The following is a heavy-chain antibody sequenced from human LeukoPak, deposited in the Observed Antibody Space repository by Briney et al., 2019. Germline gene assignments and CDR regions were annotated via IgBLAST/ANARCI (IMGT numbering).Heavy chain of an antibody. CDR3: ARVREYSSPVWAFDI. CDR2: ISSSSYI. D-gene: IGHD5-18*01. V-gene: IGHV3-21*04. CDR1: GFTFSGYS. Sequence: PGGSLRLSCAASGFTFSGYSMIWVRQAPGKGLEWVSSISSSSYIYYADSVKGRFTISRDNAKNSLYLQMNSLRAEDTAVYYCARVREYSSPVWAFDIRGQGTMVTVSS. J-gene: IGHJ3*02.